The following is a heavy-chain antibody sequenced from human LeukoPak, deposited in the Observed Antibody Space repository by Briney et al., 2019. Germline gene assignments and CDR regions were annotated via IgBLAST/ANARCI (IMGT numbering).Heavy chain of an antibody. D-gene: IGHD2-15*01. CDR1: GYTFTGCY. CDR2: INPNSGGT. J-gene: IGHJ6*03. V-gene: IGHV1-2*02. CDR3: AREAFDGGSGSAESYYYYMDV. Sequence: ASVKVSCKASGYTFTGCYMHWVRQAPGQGLEWMGWINPNSGGTNYAQKFQGRVTMTRDTSISTAYMELSRLRSDDTAVYYCAREAFDGGSGSAESYYYYMDVWGKGTTVTVSS.